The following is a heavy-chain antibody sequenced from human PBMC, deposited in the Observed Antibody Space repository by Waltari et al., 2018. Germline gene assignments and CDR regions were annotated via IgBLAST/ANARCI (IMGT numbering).Heavy chain of an antibody. CDR1: GGTFSSYA. V-gene: IGHV1-69*01. J-gene: IGHJ4*02. Sequence: QVQLVQSGAEVKKPGSSVKVSCKASGGTFSSYAISWGRQAPGQGLEWMGGSIPNVGTANYAREFQGRFTIAADDSTGTADMELSSLRSEDTAVYYCASGLTGTSTDWGQGTLVTVSS. CDR2: SIPNVGTA. D-gene: IGHD1-7*01. CDR3: ASGLTGTSTD.